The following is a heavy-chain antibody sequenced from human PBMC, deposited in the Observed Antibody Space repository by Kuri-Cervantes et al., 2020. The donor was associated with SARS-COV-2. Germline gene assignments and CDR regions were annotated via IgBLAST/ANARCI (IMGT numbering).Heavy chain of an antibody. V-gene: IGHV3-7*01. J-gene: IGHJ3*02. Sequence: GESLKISCAASGFTFSSYWMSWVRQAPGKGLEWVANIKQDGSEKYYVDSVKGRFTISRDNAKNSLYLQMNSLRAEDTAVYYCAAEGLLLDAFDIWGQGTMVTVSS. CDR2: IKQDGSEK. CDR1: GFTFSSYW. D-gene: IGHD3-3*01. CDR3: AAEGLLLDAFDI.